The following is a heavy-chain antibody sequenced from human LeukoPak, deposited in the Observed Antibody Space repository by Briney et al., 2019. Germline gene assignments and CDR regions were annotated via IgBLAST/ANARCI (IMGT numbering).Heavy chain of an antibody. CDR3: ARHYDILTGNNWFDP. D-gene: IGHD3-9*01. CDR2: IYYSGST. CDR1: GNSVRSSSFY. V-gene: IGHV4-39*01. Sequence: SETLSLTCAVSGNSVRSSSFYWGWIRQPPGKGLEWIGSIYYSGSTYYNPSLKSRVTISVDTSKNRFSLKLSSVTAADTAVCYCARHYDILTGNNWFDPWGQGTLVTVSS. J-gene: IGHJ5*02.